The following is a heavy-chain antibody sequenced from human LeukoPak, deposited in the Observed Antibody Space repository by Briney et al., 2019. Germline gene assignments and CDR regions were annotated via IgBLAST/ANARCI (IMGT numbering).Heavy chain of an antibody. V-gene: IGHV4-38-2*02. CDR1: GYSISSGYY. CDR3: ARTGYYYGSGSYYFDY. J-gene: IGHJ4*02. D-gene: IGHD3-10*01. Sequence: SETLSLTCTVSGYSISSGYYWGWIRQPPGKGLEWIGSIYHSGSTYYNPSLKSRVTISVDTSRNQFSLKLSSVTAADTAVYYCARTGYYYGSGSYYFDYWGQGTLVTVSS. CDR2: IYHSGST.